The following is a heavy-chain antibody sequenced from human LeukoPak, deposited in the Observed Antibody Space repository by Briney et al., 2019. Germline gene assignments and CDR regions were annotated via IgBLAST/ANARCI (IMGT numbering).Heavy chain of an antibody. CDR2: IHTSGST. J-gene: IGHJ6*03. D-gene: IGHD5-18*01. Sequence: SETLSLTCTVSGGSISSYYWSWIRQPAGKGLEWIGRIHTSGSTNYSPSLKSRVTMSVDTSKNQFSLKLSSVTAADTAVYYCARGLRYGYYYYYYMDVWGKGTTVTVSS. CDR1: GGSISSYY. CDR3: ARGLRYGYYYYYYMDV. V-gene: IGHV4-4*07.